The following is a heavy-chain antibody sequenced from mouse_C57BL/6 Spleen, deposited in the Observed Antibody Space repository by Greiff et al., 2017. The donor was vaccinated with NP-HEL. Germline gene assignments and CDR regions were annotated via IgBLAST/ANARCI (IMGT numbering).Heavy chain of an antibody. J-gene: IGHJ4*01. V-gene: IGHV14-1*01. D-gene: IGHD3-2*02. Sequence: VQLQQSGAELVRPGASVRLSCTASGFNIKDYYMHWVKQRPEQGLEWIGRIDPEDGDTEYAPKFQGKATMTADTSSNTAYLQLSSLTSEDTAVYYCTTRLLNYAMDYWGQGTSVTVSS. CDR3: TTRLLNYAMDY. CDR1: GFNIKDYY. CDR2: IDPEDGDT.